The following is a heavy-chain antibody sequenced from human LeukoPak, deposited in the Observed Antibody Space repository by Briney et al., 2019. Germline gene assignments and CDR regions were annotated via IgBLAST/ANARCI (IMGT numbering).Heavy chain of an antibody. D-gene: IGHD2-8*02. CDR2: IKEDGSEK. Sequence: QAGGSLRLSCAASGFTFSRFWMSWVRQAPGKGLEWVANIKEDGSEKNYVDSVKGRFTISRDNAKNSLYLQMNTLRAEDSAVYYCAREYWSAFDIWGQGTMVTVSS. CDR3: AREYWSAFDI. CDR1: GFTFSRFW. J-gene: IGHJ3*02. V-gene: IGHV3-7*04.